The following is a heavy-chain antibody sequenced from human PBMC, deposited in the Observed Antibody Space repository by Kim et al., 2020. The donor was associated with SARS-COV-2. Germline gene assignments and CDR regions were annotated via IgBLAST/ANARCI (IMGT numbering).Heavy chain of an antibody. V-gene: IGHV4-31*03. CDR1: GGSISSGGHY. D-gene: IGHD6-13*01. J-gene: IGHJ3*02. CDR3: ARDRGSSSDDAFDI. CDR2: IYYGGST. Sequence: SETLSLTCTVSGGSISSGGHYWSWIRQHPGKGLEWIGYIYYGGSTYYNPSLKSRVIISVDTSKNQFSLKLTSMTAADTAVYYCARDRGSSSDDAFDIWGQGTMVTVSS.